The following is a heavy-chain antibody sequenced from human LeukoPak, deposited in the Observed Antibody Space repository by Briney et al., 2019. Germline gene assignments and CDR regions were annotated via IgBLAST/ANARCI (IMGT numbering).Heavy chain of an antibody. Sequence: PGGSLRLSCAASGFTFSNYGMHWVRQAPGKGLEWVAVISHDGSIKYYEDSVKGRFTISRDNSKNTLYLQMNSLRVEDTAVYYCARAVDSSGYDPFDYWGQGTLVTVSS. J-gene: IGHJ4*02. CDR2: ISHDGSIK. V-gene: IGHV3-30*03. CDR1: GFTFSNYG. CDR3: ARAVDSSGYDPFDY. D-gene: IGHD5-12*01.